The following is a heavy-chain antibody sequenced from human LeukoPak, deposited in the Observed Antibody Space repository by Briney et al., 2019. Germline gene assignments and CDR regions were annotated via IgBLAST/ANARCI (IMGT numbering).Heavy chain of an antibody. CDR2: IYYSGST. Sequence: SETLSLTCTVSGGSISSSSYYWGWLRQPPGKGLEWIVSIYYSGSTYYNPSLKSRVTISVDTSKNQFSLKLSSVTAADTAVYYCARDEYGDFWSGFARVWGQGTLVTVSS. D-gene: IGHD3-3*01. CDR3: ARDEYGDFWSGFARV. V-gene: IGHV4-39*07. CDR1: GGSISSSSYY. J-gene: IGHJ4*02.